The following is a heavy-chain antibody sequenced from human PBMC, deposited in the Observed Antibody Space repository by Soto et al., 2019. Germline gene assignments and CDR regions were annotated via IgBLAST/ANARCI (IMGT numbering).Heavy chain of an antibody. J-gene: IGHJ4*02. Sequence: ASVKVSCKASGYTFTSYDINWVRQATGQGLEWMGWMNPNSGNTGYAQKFQGRVTMTRNTSISTAYMELSSLRSEDTAVYYCARGHINGDYDDYWGQGTLVTVSS. D-gene: IGHD4-17*01. V-gene: IGHV1-8*01. CDR3: ARGHINGDYDDY. CDR1: GYTFTSYD. CDR2: MNPNSGNT.